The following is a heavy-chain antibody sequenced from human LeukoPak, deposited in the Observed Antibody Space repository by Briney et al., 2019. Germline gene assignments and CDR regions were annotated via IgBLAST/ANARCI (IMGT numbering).Heavy chain of an antibody. J-gene: IGHJ4*02. CDR3: ASLSVVDY. V-gene: IGHV3-53*04. Sequence: GRSLRLSCAASGFTFSSYGMHWVRQAPGKGLEWVSVIYSGGSTYYADSVKGRFTISRHNSKNTLYLQMNSLRAEDTAVYYCASLSVVDYWGQGTLVTVSS. CDR2: IYSGGST. CDR1: GFTFSSYG.